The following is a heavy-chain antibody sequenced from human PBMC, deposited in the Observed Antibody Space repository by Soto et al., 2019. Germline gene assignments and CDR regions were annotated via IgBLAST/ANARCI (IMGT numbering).Heavy chain of an antibody. D-gene: IGHD1-26*01. V-gene: IGHV3-74*01. CDR3: ARGVRSGSYPYYYARDV. Sequence: EVQLVESGGGLVQPGGSLRLSCAASGFTFNIYWMHWVRQAPGKGLVWVSRINSDASSTNYADSVKGRFTISRDNAKNTLYLQMNSLRVEDTAVYYCARGVRSGSYPYYYARDVWGQGTTVTVSS. CDR1: GFTFNIYW. J-gene: IGHJ6*02. CDR2: INSDASST.